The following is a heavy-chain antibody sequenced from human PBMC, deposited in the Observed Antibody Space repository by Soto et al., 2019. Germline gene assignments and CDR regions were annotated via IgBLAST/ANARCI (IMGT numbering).Heavy chain of an antibody. CDR2: IYWDDDK. CDR3: AQRQGTVYFDY. V-gene: IGHV2-5*02. Sequence: QITLKESGPTLVKPTQTLTLTCTFSGFSLSTSGVGVGWIRQPPGKALEWLALIYWDDDKRYSPSLKSRLTIPENTPKNQVVLTRTNMDPVNTATYSGAQRQGTVYFDYWGREPWSPSPQ. J-gene: IGHJ4*02. CDR1: GFSLSTSGVG. D-gene: IGHD4-17*01.